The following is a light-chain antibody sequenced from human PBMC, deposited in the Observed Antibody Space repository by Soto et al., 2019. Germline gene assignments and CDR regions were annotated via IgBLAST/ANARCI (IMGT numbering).Light chain of an antibody. CDR2: ATS. CDR3: QQSYTTPT. J-gene: IGKJ1*01. V-gene: IGKV1-39*01. CDR1: QSIDSA. Sequence: DIQMTQSPSSLSASIGDRFTITFRASQSIDSALNWYQHKPGKAPNLLIRATSSLQSGVPSRFSGSGSGTDFSLTISSLQPDDVATYYCQQSYTTPTFGQGTKVDI.